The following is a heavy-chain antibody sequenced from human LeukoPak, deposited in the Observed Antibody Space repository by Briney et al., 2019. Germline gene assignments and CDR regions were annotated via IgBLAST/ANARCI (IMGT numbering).Heavy chain of an antibody. V-gene: IGHV4-30-4*02. D-gene: IGHD3-22*01. CDR2: IYYSGST. CDR3: ARDLFYYDSTPLFQH. Sequence: SETLSLTCTVSGGSISSGDYYWSWIRQPPGKGLEWIGYIYYSGSTYYNPSLKSRVTISVDTSKNQFSLKLSSVTAADTAVYYCARDLFYYDSTPLFQHWGQGTLVTVSS. J-gene: IGHJ1*01. CDR1: GGSISSGDYY.